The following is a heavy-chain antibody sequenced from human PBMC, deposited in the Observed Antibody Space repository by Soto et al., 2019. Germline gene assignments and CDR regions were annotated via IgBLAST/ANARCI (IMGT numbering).Heavy chain of an antibody. Sequence: PAETLSLTCFISSASLQYGGFFWLSVRESPGKGLEWIGHIHNSGSPYNNPSLRSRVSISADASMNEFSLALTPVIAADTAMYYCARGSTTEKVDSWGQGILVTVS. J-gene: IGHJ4*02. CDR1: SASLQYGGFF. CDR2: IHNSGSP. CDR3: ARGSTTEKVDS. V-gene: IGHV4-30-4*08.